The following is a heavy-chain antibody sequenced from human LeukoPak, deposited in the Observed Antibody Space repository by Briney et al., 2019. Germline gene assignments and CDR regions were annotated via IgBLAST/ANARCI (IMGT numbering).Heavy chain of an antibody. Sequence: ASVKVSCKASGGTFSSYAISWVRQAPGQGLEWMGWISAYNGNTNYAQKLQGRVTMTTDTSTSTAYMELRSLRSDDTAVYYCARGPSMAVAGTGITPWGQGTLVTVSS. J-gene: IGHJ5*02. CDR1: GGTFSSYA. CDR3: ARGPSMAVAGTGITP. D-gene: IGHD6-19*01. CDR2: ISAYNGNT. V-gene: IGHV1-18*01.